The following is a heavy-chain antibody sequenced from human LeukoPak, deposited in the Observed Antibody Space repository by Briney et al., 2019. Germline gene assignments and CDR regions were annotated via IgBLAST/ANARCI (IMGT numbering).Heavy chain of an antibody. CDR3: AREYCSSTSCALDY. V-gene: IGHV3-64*01. J-gene: IGHJ4*02. Sequence: PGGSLRLSCAASGLTFSSYAMHWVRQAPGKGLEYVSAISSNGGSTYYANSVKGRFTISRDNSKNTLYLQMGSLRAEDMAVYYCAREYCSSTSCALDYWGQGTLVTVSS. D-gene: IGHD2-2*01. CDR1: GLTFSSYA. CDR2: ISSNGGST.